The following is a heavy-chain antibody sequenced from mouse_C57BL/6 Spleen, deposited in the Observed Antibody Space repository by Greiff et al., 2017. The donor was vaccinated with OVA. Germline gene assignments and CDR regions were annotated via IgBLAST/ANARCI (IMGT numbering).Heavy chain of an antibody. D-gene: IGHD2-1*01. V-gene: IGHV1-55*01. CDR3: ARSLYGNSLFDY. CDR2: IYPGSGST. Sequence: QVQLQQPGAELVKPGASVKMSCKASGYTFTSYWITWVKQRPGQGLEWIGDIYPGSGSTNDNEKFKSKATLTVDTSSSTAYMQLSSLTSEDSAVYYCARSLYGNSLFDYWGQGTTLTVSS. J-gene: IGHJ2*01. CDR1: GYTFTSYW.